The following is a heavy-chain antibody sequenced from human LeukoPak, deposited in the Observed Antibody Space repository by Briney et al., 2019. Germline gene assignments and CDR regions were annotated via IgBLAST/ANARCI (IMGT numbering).Heavy chain of an antibody. CDR1: GGSISSGTSY. Sequence: KTSETLSLTCTVSGGSISSGTSYWSWIRQPAGKGLEWIGRIYTSGSTNYNPSLKSRVTISVDTSKNQFSLQLNSVTPEDTAVYYCARGDYYSGSLTYDPWGQGTLVTVSS. CDR3: ARGDYYSGSLTYDP. D-gene: IGHD3-10*01. CDR2: IYTSGST. V-gene: IGHV4-61*02. J-gene: IGHJ5*02.